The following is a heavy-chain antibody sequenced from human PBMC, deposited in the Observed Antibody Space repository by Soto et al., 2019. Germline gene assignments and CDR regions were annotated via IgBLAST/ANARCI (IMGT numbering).Heavy chain of an antibody. CDR2: INSDGSST. CDR3: VRTSLVMAADTGEDY. Sequence: EVQLVESGGGLVQPGGSLRLSCAASGFTFSSYWMHWVRQAPGKGLVWVSRINSDGSSTSYADSVKGRFTISRDNAKNTLYLQINSLRAEDTAVYYCVRTSLVMAADTGEDYWGAGTLVNVS. J-gene: IGHJ4*02. V-gene: IGHV3-74*01. D-gene: IGHD2-15*01. CDR1: GFTFSSYW.